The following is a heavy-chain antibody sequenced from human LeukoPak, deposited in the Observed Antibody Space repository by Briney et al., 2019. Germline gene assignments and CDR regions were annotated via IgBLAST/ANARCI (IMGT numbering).Heavy chain of an antibody. CDR3: ARDLRVVVVVAATPGGWFDP. D-gene: IGHD2-15*01. CDR2: IYYSGST. CDR1: GGSISSYY. J-gene: IGHJ5*02. V-gene: IGHV4-59*12. Sequence: PSETLSLTCTVSGGSISSYYWSWIRQPPGKGLEWIGYIYYSGSTNYNPSLKSRVTISVDTSKNQFSLKLSSVTAADTAVYYCARDLRVVVVVAATPGGWFDPWGQGTLVTVSS.